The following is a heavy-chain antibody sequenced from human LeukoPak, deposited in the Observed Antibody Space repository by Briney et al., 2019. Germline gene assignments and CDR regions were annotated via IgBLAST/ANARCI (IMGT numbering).Heavy chain of an antibody. V-gene: IGHV3-23*01. CDR1: GFTFSSYA. CDR2: LSGSGANT. CDR3: AKGVGCSGGTCYSGHGMDV. D-gene: IGHD2-15*01. Sequence: PGGSLRLSCAASGFTFSSYAMSWVRQAPGKGLEWVSALSGSGANTYYADSVKGRFTISRDNSKNTLYLQVNSLRAEHTAVYYCAKGVGCSGGTCYSGHGMDVWGQGTTVTVSS. J-gene: IGHJ6*02.